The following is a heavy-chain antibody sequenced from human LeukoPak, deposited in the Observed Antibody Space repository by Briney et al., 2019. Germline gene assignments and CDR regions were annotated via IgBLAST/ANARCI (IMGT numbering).Heavy chain of an antibody. CDR2: MYYSGST. J-gene: IGHJ3*02. CDR3: ARHFDRDGYKSNAFDI. V-gene: IGHV4-39*01. CDR1: GGSFSSSSYY. D-gene: IGHD5-24*01. Sequence: SEALSLTCTVSGGSFSSSSYYWGWIRQPPGKGLEWIGSMYYSGSTYYNASLRSRVTISVDTSKNQFSLKLSSVTAADTAVYYCARHFDRDGYKSNAFDIWGHGTMVTVSS.